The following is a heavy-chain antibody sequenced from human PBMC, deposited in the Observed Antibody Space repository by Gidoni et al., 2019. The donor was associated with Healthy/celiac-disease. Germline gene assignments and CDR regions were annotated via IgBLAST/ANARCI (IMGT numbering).Heavy chain of an antibody. CDR1: GGSFSGYY. J-gene: IGHJ6*02. Sequence: QVQLQQWGAGLLKPSETLSLTCAVYGGSFSGYYWSWIRQPPGKGLEWLGEINHSGSTNYNPSLKSRVTISVDTSKNQFSLKLSSVTAADTAVYYCARGGGSSGWYPYGMDVWGQGTTVTVSS. V-gene: IGHV4-34*01. CDR3: ARGGGSSGWYPYGMDV. CDR2: INHSGST. D-gene: IGHD6-19*01.